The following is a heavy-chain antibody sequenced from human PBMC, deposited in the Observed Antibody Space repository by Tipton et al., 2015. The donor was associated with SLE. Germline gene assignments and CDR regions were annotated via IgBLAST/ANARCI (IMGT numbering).Heavy chain of an antibody. Sequence: TLSLTCTVSGASMKNYYWNWIRQPPGKGMVWLGYIYYSGSTYYKPSLKSRVTLSVDTSKNQFSLKLTSVTAADTAVYYCAGTGVTSNFDPPGYWGQGTLVTVSS. D-gene: IGHD4-11*01. V-gene: IGHV4-59*01. J-gene: IGHJ4*02. CDR1: GASMKNYY. CDR3: AGTGVTSNFDPPGY. CDR2: IYYSGST.